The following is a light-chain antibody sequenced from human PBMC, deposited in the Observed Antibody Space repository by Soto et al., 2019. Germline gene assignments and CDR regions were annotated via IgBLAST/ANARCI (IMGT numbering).Light chain of an antibody. CDR2: AAS. Sequence: DIQMTQSPSSLSASVGDRVTITCRASQGISNYLAWYQQKPGKVPKLLIYAASTLQSGVPSRFSGSGSGTDVNLTISSLQPEDVATDYCQKYNSAPRTCGQVTKVEIK. CDR3: QKYNSAPRT. V-gene: IGKV1-27*01. J-gene: IGKJ1*01. CDR1: QGISNY.